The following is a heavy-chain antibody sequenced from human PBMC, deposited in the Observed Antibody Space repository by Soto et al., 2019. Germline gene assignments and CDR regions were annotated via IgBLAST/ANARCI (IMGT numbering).Heavy chain of an antibody. V-gene: IGHV4-34*01. D-gene: IGHD2-2*01. CDR3: ARSSTSANYFDY. J-gene: IGHJ4*02. Sequence: SETLSLTCAVYGGSLSDYSWTWIRQAPRKGLEWIGEVDTSGITNYNPSLESRLTISVDTSKNQFSLKLSSVTAADTAVYYCARSSTSANYFDYWGQGTLVTVSS. CDR2: VDTSGIT. CDR1: GGSLSDYS.